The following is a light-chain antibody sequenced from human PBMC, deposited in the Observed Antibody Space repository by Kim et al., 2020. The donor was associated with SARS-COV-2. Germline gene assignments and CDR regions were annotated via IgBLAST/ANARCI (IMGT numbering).Light chain of an antibody. Sequence: DIQMTQSPSSLSASVGDRVTITCRASQDIANSLAWYQQKPGKVPQVLIYAASTLQSGVPSRFSGSGSGTEFTLTIGSLQTGDVATYYCQKYNSAPWTFGPGTKVDIK. CDR1: QDIANS. CDR3: QKYNSAPWT. V-gene: IGKV1-27*01. J-gene: IGKJ1*01. CDR2: AAS.